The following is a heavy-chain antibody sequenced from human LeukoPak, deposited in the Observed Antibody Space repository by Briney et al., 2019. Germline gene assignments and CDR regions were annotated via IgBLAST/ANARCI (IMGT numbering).Heavy chain of an antibody. CDR1: GGSISSSSYY. V-gene: IGHV4-39*07. J-gene: IGHJ6*02. CDR2: IYYSGST. D-gene: IGHD2-2*01. Sequence: SGTLSLTCTVSGGSISSSSYYWGWIHQPPGKGLEWIGSIYYSGSTYYNPSLKSRVTISVDTSKNQFSLKLSSVTAADTAVHYCARDKVVVVPADYYYYGMDVWGQGTTVTVSS. CDR3: ARDKVVVVPADYYYYGMDV.